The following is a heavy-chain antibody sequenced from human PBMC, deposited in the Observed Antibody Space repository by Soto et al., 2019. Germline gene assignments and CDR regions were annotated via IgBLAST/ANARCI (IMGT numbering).Heavy chain of an antibody. CDR2: ISGSGGST. D-gene: IGHD4-17*01. CDR3: AKDSREHSLTNYGDLQWFDP. Sequence: EVQLLESGGGLVQPGGSLRLSCAASGFTFSSYAMSWVRQAPGKGLEWVSAISGSGGSTYYADSVKGRFTISRDNSKNTLYLQMNSLKAEDTAVYYCAKDSREHSLTNYGDLQWFDPWGQGTLITVSS. CDR1: GFTFSSYA. J-gene: IGHJ5*02. V-gene: IGHV3-23*01.